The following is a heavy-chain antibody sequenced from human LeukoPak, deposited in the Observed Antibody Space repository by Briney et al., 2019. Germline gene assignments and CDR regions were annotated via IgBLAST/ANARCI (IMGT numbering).Heavy chain of an antibody. D-gene: IGHD3-3*01. Sequence: SETLSLTCTVSGGSISSYYWSWIRRPPGKGLEWIGYIYYSGSTNYNPSLKSRVTISVDTSKNQFSLKLSSVTAADTAVYYCARAGGNYDFWSGSDIWGQGTMVTVSS. CDR3: ARAGGNYDFWSGSDI. V-gene: IGHV4-59*01. CDR1: GGSISSYY. J-gene: IGHJ3*02. CDR2: IYYSGST.